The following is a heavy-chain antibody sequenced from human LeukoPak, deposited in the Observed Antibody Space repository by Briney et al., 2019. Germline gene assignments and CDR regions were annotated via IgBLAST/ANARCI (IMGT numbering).Heavy chain of an antibody. CDR3: ARDQAFDWFYYYYGMDV. Sequence: GSLRLSFAASGFTFSNYALSWVRQAPGKGLEWVSSIGSSVNTTHYADSVKGRFTISRDNSKNTLYLQMNSLRAEDTAIYYCARDQAFDWFYYYYGMDVWGLGTTVIASS. V-gene: IGHV3-23*01. CDR1: GFTFSNYA. J-gene: IGHJ6*02. D-gene: IGHD3-9*01. CDR2: IGSSVNTT.